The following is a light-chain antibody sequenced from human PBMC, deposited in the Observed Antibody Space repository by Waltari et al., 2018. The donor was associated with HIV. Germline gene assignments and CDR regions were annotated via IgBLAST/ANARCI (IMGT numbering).Light chain of an antibody. J-gene: IGLJ2*01. Sequence: SYVLTQPPSVSVAPGQTASFTCGGNNIGSKRVHWYQQRPGQAPVLVVYDDSDRPSGIPGGFSGSNAENTATLTITRVEAGDEADYYCQVWDSSSGHLVVFGGGTKLTVL. CDR2: DDS. V-gene: IGLV3-21*02. CDR1: NIGSKR. CDR3: QVWDSSSGHLVV.